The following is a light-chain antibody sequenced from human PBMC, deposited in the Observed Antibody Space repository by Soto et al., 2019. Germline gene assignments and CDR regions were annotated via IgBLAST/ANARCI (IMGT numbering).Light chain of an antibody. Sequence: QSALTQPASVSGSPGQSITISCTGTSSDVGGYNYVSWYQQHPGKAPKLMIYEVSNRPSGVSNRFSGSKSGNTASLTIPGLQAEDEADYYCSSYTSSSTLDVFGTGIKVTVL. CDR2: EVS. J-gene: IGLJ1*01. V-gene: IGLV2-14*01. CDR1: SSDVGGYNY. CDR3: SSYTSSSTLDV.